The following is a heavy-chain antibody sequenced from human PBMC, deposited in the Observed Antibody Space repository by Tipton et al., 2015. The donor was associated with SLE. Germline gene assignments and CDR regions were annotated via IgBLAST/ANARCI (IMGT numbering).Heavy chain of an antibody. J-gene: IGHJ4*02. V-gene: IGHV3-11*06. D-gene: IGHD3-22*01. CDR2: ISSSSSYT. CDR3: ARALVTTGLGLD. Sequence: SLRLSCAASGFTFSDYYMSWIRQAPGKGLEWVSYISSSSSYTNYADSVKGRFTISRDNAKNSLYLQMNSLRAEDTAVYYCARALVTTGLGLDWGQGTLVTVSS. CDR1: GFTFSDYY.